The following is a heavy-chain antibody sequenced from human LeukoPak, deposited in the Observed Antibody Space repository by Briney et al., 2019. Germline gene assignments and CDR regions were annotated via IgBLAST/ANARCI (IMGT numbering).Heavy chain of an antibody. Sequence: QPGGSLRLSCAASGFIFSSYWMHWVRQAPGKGPVWVSRIKSDGSSPSYADSVKGRFTISRDNAKNTVYLQMNSLSAEDTAVYYCAKDGHYSNFYFDYWGQGTLVTVSS. CDR3: AKDGHYSNFYFDY. CDR1: GFIFSSYW. J-gene: IGHJ4*02. V-gene: IGHV3-74*01. CDR2: IKSDGSSP. D-gene: IGHD4-11*01.